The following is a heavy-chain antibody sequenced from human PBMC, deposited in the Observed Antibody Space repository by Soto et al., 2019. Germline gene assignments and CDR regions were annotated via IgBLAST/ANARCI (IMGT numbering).Heavy chain of an antibody. Sequence: QVQLVESGGGVVQPGRSLRLSCAASGFTFSSYGMHWVRQAPGKGLEWVAVIWYDGSNKYYADSVKGRFTISRDNSKNTLYLQMNSLRAEDTAVYYCASTWRGYCSGGSCYRGVAFDIWGQGTMVTVSS. CDR2: IWYDGSNK. D-gene: IGHD2-15*01. CDR3: ASTWRGYCSGGSCYRGVAFDI. V-gene: IGHV3-33*01. J-gene: IGHJ3*02. CDR1: GFTFSSYG.